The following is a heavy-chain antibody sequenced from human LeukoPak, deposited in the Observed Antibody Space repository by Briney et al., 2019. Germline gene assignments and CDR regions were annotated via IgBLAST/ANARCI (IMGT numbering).Heavy chain of an antibody. D-gene: IGHD2-15*01. J-gene: IGHJ4*02. CDR1: GGSFSGYF. CDR3: ARDLVENSRGHDF. CDR2: IYHSGMT. V-gene: IGHV4-4*02. Sequence: SETLSLTCTVSGGSFSGYFWSWVRQPPGKGLEWIGEIYHSGMTNYKTSLKSRVTISVDESKNQFSLKLSSVTAADTAVYYCARDLVENSRGHDFWGQGILVIVSS.